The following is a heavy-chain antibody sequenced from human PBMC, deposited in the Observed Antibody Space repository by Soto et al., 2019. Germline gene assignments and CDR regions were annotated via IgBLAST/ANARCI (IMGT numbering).Heavy chain of an antibody. V-gene: IGHV6-1*01. CDR2: TYYRSKWYN. CDR1: AYSVSGNSAA. J-gene: IGHJ6*02. Sequence: PTLSLTCATSAYSVSGNSAASNWIRQSPSRGLEWLGSTYYRSKWYNDYAVSVKSRITINPDTSKNQFSLQLNSVSPEDTAVYYCARDGSSSRDWYYYGMDVWGQGTTVTVSS. D-gene: IGHD6-13*01. CDR3: ARDGSSSRDWYYYGMDV.